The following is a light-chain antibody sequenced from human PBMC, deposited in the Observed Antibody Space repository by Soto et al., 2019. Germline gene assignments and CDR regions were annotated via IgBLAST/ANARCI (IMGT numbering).Light chain of an antibody. Sequence: QSVLTQPASVSGSPGQSITIPCSGTSSDVGGYNVVSWYQQHPGKAPKLVIYDVSNRPSGVSPRFSGAKSGNTASLTIAGLQAEDEADYYCSSYTRRSTYVFGTGTKVTV. V-gene: IGLV2-14*03. CDR3: SSYTRRSTYV. J-gene: IGLJ1*01. CDR2: DVS. CDR1: SSDVGGYNV.